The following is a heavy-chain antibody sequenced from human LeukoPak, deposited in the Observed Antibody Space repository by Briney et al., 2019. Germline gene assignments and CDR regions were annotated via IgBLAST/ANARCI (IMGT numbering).Heavy chain of an antibody. D-gene: IGHD3-9*01. J-gene: IGHJ4*02. Sequence: GGSLRLSCAASGFTFSSYGMHWVRQAPGKGLEWVAVISYDGSNKYYADSVKGRFTISRDNSKNTLYLQMNSLRAEDTAVYYCTTYAFYDLLTGYLPHDSWGQGTLVTVPS. CDR2: ISYDGSNK. CDR1: GFTFSSYG. V-gene: IGHV3-30*03. CDR3: TTYAFYDLLTGYLPHDS.